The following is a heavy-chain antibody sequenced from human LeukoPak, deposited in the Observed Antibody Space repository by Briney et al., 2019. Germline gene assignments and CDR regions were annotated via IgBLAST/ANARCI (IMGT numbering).Heavy chain of an antibody. D-gene: IGHD4-11*01. Sequence: GASVKASCKASGYTFTGYYMHWVRQAPGQGLEWMGWINPNSGGTNYAQKFQGRVTMTRDASISTAYMELSRLRSDDTAVYYCARVPLRLPFDYWGQGTLVTVSS. CDR1: GYTFTGYY. CDR3: ARVPLRLPFDY. CDR2: INPNSGGT. V-gene: IGHV1-2*02. J-gene: IGHJ4*02.